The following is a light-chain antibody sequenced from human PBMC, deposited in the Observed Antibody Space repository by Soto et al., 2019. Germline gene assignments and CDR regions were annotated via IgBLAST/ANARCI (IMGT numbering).Light chain of an antibody. CDR3: QQYNNWPLT. V-gene: IGKV3-15*01. Sequence: EIVLTQSPGTLSLSPGERATLSCRASQSISTDFAWYQQKPGQAPRLLIYGASTRATGIPARFSGSGSGTDFTLTISSLQSEDFAVYYCQQYNNWPLTFGGGTKVDIK. J-gene: IGKJ4*01. CDR2: GAS. CDR1: QSISTD.